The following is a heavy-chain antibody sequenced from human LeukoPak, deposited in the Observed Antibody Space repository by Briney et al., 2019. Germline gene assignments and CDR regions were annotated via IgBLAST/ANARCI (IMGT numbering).Heavy chain of an antibody. CDR2: IYYSGST. D-gene: IGHD6-13*01. J-gene: IGHJ4*02. V-gene: IGHV4-59*08. CDR1: GGSISSYY. Sequence: SETLSLTCTVSGGSISSYYWSWIRQPPGKGLEWIGYIYYSGSTNYNPSLKSRVTISVDTSKNQFSLKLSSVTAADTAVYYCARRGDSSSWPYFDYWGQGTLVTVSS. CDR3: ARRGDSSSWPYFDY.